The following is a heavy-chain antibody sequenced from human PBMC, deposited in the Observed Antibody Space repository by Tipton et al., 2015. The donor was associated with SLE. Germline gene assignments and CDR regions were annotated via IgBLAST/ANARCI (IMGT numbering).Heavy chain of an antibody. CDR1: GGSFTSSSYF. V-gene: IGHV4-39*07. CDR3: ARGYCGDGLCYGRGYFDS. D-gene: IGHD2-15*01. Sequence: TLSLTCTISGGSFTSSSYFWGWIRQPPGKGLEWLGIIYYSGSSYVNPSLERRVTMPVDTSKNQFSLKLNSVTAADTAVYYCARGYCGDGLCYGRGYFDSWGQGTLVTVSA. J-gene: IGHJ4*02. CDR2: IYYSGSS.